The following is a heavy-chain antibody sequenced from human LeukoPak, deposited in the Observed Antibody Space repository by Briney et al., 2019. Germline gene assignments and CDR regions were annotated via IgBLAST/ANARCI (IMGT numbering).Heavy chain of an antibody. CDR1: GFTFSSYN. V-gene: IGHV3-74*01. CDR3: ARASRAGPRRDGYNL. J-gene: IGHJ1*01. Sequence: GGSLRLSCVVSGFTFSSYNMNWVRQAPGKGLVWVSRININGSSTSYADSVKGRFTISRDNAKNTLYLQMNSLRAEDTAVYYCARASRAGPRRDGYNLWGQGTLVTVSS. CDR2: ININGSST. D-gene: IGHD5-24*01.